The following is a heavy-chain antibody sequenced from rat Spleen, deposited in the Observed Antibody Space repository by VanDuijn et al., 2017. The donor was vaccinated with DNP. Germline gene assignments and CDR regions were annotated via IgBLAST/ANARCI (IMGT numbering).Heavy chain of an antibody. Sequence: EVQLVESGGGLVQPGRSLKLSCAASGLTFSDYNMAWVRQAPKKGLEWVATISYEGSSTYYRDSVKGRFTISRDNTKSTLYLQMDSLRSEDTATYYCTTDNSGLNWFAFWGQGTLVTVSS. CDR3: TTDNSGLNWFAF. CDR1: GLTFSDYN. D-gene: IGHD4-3*01. J-gene: IGHJ3*01. V-gene: IGHV5-7*01. CDR2: ISYEGSST.